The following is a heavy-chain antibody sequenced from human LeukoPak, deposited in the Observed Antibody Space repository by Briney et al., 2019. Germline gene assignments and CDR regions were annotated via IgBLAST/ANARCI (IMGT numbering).Heavy chain of an antibody. Sequence: GGSLRLSCAASGFIFSGNAIHWVRQAAGRGLEWVAQVWSKGDNTYYGDSMKGRFTISRDNSKSTAYLQMNNLRDEDTAVYYCARDGQSLAPYAMDVWGQGTTVIVSS. CDR3: ARDGQSLAPYAMDV. V-gene: IGHV3-33*01. CDR2: VWSKGDNT. CDR1: GFIFSGNA. J-gene: IGHJ6*02.